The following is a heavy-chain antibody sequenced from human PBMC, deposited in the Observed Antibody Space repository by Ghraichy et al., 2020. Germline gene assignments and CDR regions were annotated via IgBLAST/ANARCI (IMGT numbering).Heavy chain of an antibody. V-gene: IGHV3-43*02. J-gene: IGHJ5*02. CDR2: ITGDGDST. D-gene: IGHD3-9*01. Sequence: GGSLRLSCAASGFTFNNYAMHWVRQVPGKGLEWVSLITGDGDSTFYADSVKGRFTTSRDNSKNSLFLQMNSLRSEDTALYYCVKDSNDWPYNWFDPWGQGTLVTVSS. CDR1: GFTFNNYA. CDR3: VKDSNDWPYNWFDP.